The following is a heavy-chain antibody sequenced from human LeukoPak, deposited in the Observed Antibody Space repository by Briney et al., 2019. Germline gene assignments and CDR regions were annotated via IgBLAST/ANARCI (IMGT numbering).Heavy chain of an antibody. CDR3: ARGGGGYCSSTSCHDNLDY. CDR2: IYSGGST. Sequence: PGGSLRLSCAASGFTFSSYGMHWVRQAPGKGLEWVSVIYSGGSTYYSDSVKGRFTISRDNSKNTLYLQMNSLRAEDTAVYYCARGGGGYCSSTSCHDNLDYWGQGTLVTVSS. V-gene: IGHV3-53*01. CDR1: GFTFSSYG. D-gene: IGHD2-2*01. J-gene: IGHJ4*02.